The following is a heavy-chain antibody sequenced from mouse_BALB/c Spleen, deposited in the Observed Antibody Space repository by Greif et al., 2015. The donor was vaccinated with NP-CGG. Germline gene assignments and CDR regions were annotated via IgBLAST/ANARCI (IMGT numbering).Heavy chain of an antibody. CDR2: IRNKANGYTT. V-gene: IGHV7-3*02. D-gene: IGHD2-14*01. CDR1: GFTFTDYY. Sequence: EVKLVESGGGLVQPGGSLRLSCATSGFTFTDYYMSWVRQPPGKALEWLGFIRNKANGYTTEYSASVKGRFTISRDNSQSILYLQMNTLRAEDSATYYCARDNYRYGGAMDYWGQGTSVTVSS. J-gene: IGHJ4*01. CDR3: ARDNYRYGGAMDY.